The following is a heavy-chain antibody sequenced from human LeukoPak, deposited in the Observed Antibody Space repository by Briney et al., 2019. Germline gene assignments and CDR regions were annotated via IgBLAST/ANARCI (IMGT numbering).Heavy chain of an antibody. CDR2: INPNSGGT. D-gene: IGHD1-26*01. J-gene: IGHJ4*02. V-gene: IGHV1-2*02. Sequence: ASVKVSCKASGYTFTGYYMHWVRQAPGQGLEWMGWINPNSGGTNYAQKFQGRVTMTRDTSISTAYMELSRLRSDDTAVYSCAREGGSYFVGGGYWGQGTLVTVSS. CDR1: GYTFTGYY. CDR3: AREGGSYFVGGGY.